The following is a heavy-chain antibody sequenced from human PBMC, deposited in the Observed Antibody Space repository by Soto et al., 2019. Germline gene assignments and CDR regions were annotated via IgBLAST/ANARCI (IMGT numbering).Heavy chain of an antibody. D-gene: IGHD2-2*01. V-gene: IGHV3-33*01. Sequence: GGSLRLSCAASGFTFSSYGMHWVRQAPGKGLEWVAVIWYDGSNKYYADSVKGRFTISRDNSKNTLYLQMNSLRAEDTAVYYCARENRVPAAIVGYYYGMDVWGQGTTVTVSS. CDR2: IWYDGSNK. CDR1: GFTFSSYG. CDR3: ARENRVPAAIVGYYYGMDV. J-gene: IGHJ6*02.